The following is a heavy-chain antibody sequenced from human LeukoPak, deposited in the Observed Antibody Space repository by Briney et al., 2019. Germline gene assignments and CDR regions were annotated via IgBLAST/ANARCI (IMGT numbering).Heavy chain of an antibody. CDR3: ARDRVATTEGFDNWFDP. Sequence: ASVTVSCTASGYTFTSYYMHWVRQAPGQGLEWMGIINPSGGSTSYAQKLQGRVTMTRDTSTSTVYMELSSLRSEDTAVYYCARDRVATTEGFDNWFDPWGQGTLVTVSS. V-gene: IGHV1-46*01. D-gene: IGHD5-12*01. CDR2: INPSGGST. J-gene: IGHJ5*02. CDR1: GYTFTSYY.